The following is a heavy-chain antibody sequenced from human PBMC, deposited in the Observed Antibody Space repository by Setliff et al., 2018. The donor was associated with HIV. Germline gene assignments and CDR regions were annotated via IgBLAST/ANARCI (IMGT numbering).Heavy chain of an antibody. CDR3: ARAGAVMTAHFDF. D-gene: IGHD2-21*02. V-gene: IGHV1-18*01. Sequence: ASVKVSCKASGYTFTSYGISWVRQAPGQGLEWMGRISGYNDNTNYAQKYQGRVTLTTDTSTNTAYMELRRLISDDTAVSYCARAGAVMTAHFDFWGQGTLVTVSS. CDR2: ISGYNDNT. J-gene: IGHJ4*02. CDR1: GYTFTSYG.